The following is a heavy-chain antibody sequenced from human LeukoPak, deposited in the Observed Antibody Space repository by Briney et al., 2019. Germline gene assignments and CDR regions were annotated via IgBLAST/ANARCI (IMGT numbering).Heavy chain of an antibody. CDR1: GFSFSSSA. J-gene: IGHJ4*02. Sequence: PGGSLRLSCVGSGFSFSSSAMSWIRQPPGKGLEWIGEINHSGSTNYNPSLKSRVTISVDTSKNQFSLKLSSVTAADTAVYYCAMMPPVAVAGGNYFDYWGQGTLVTVSS. CDR2: INHSGST. CDR3: AMMPPVAVAGGNYFDY. V-gene: IGHV4-34*08. D-gene: IGHD6-19*01.